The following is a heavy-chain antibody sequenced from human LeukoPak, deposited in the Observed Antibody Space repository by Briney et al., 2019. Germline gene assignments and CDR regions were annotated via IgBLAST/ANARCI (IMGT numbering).Heavy chain of an antibody. J-gene: IGHJ4*02. V-gene: IGHV3-30*18. Sequence: GGSLRLSCAASGFTFSSYGMHWVRQAPGKGLEWVAVISYDGSNKYYADSVKGRFTISRDNSKNTLYLQMNSLRAEDTAVYYCAKDLRGGGWPPHYFDYWGQGTLVTVSS. D-gene: IGHD6-19*01. CDR2: ISYDGSNK. CDR3: AKDLRGGGWPPHYFDY. CDR1: GFTFSSYG.